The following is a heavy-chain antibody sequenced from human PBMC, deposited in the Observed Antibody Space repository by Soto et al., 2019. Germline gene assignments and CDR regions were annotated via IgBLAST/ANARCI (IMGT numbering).Heavy chain of an antibody. V-gene: IGHV1-46*01. D-gene: IGHD1-26*01. CDR2: INPSWGST. Sequence: QVQLVQSGAEVKKPGASVKVSCKASGYTFTSYYMHWVRQSPGQELEWMGIINPSWGSTSYAQKVQGRVTRTRDTSTSTVYMELGSLRSEDTAVYYCARADGGATEAFDYWGQGTLVTVSS. CDR3: ARADGGATEAFDY. J-gene: IGHJ4*02. CDR1: GYTFTSYY.